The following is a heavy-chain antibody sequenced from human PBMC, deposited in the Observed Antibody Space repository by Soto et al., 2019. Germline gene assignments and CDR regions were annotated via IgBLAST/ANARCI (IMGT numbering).Heavy chain of an antibody. V-gene: IGHV3-23*01. J-gene: IGHJ4*02. Sequence: EVQLMESGGGLVQPGGSLRLSCAASGFTFSTYAMSWVRQSPGKGLEWVSSISGSGSSPYYADSVKGRFTISRDNSRNKLYLQLNSLRAEDTAVYYCAKDRNPTGWYFPLFDYWGRGTLVTVSS. CDR2: ISGSGSSP. CDR1: GFTFSTYA. CDR3: AKDRNPTGWYFPLFDY. D-gene: IGHD6-19*01.